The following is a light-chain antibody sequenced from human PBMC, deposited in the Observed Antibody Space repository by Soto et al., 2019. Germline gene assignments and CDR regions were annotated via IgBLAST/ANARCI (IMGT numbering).Light chain of an antibody. CDR3: SSFTSKSTLI. V-gene: IGLV2-14*01. J-gene: IGLJ2*01. Sequence: QAVVTQPASVSGSPGQSITISCAGTIRDVGAYNLVSWYQQYPGRAPQLILYEVRNRPSGISFRFSGFKSGNTASLTISGLQAEDEADYYCSSFTSKSTLIFGGGTKLTVL. CDR1: IRDVGAYNL. CDR2: EVR.